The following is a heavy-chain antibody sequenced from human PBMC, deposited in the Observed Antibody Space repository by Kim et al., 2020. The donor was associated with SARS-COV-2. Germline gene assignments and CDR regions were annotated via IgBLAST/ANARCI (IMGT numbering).Heavy chain of an antibody. CDR3: ATEQTGTTRIFDY. V-gene: IGHV3-23*01. Sequence: ADSVKGRFTSSRDNSKNTLYLQMNSLRAEDTAVYYCATEQTGTTRIFDYWGQGTLVTVSS. J-gene: IGHJ4*02. D-gene: IGHD1-1*01.